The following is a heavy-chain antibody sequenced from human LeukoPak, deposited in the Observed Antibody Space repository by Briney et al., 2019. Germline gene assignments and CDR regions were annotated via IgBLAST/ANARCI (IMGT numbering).Heavy chain of an antibody. D-gene: IGHD5-12*01. V-gene: IGHV1-2*02. J-gene: IGHJ4*02. CDR3: TRDLGQWLLQGIFFDY. CDR1: GYTFIGYY. CDR2: INPNSGGT. Sequence: ASVKVSCKASGYTFIGYYMHWVRQAPGQGLEWMGWINPNSGGTNYAQKFQGRVTMTRDTSISTAYMELRSLRSDDTAVYYCTRDLGQWLLQGIFFDYWGQGTLVTVSS.